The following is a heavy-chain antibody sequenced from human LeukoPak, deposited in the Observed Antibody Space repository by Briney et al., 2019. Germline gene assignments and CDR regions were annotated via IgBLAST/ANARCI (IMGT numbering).Heavy chain of an antibody. CDR3: ARAGGYSSGWYAPRTYYYYYYMDV. D-gene: IGHD6-19*01. CDR2: INPNSGGT. CDR1: GYTFTGYY. J-gene: IGHJ6*03. Sequence: ASVKVSCKASGYTFTGYYMHWVRQAPGQGLEWMGWINPNSGGTNYAQKFQGRVTMTRDTSISTVYMELSSLRSEDTAVYYCARAGGYSSGWYAPRTYYYYYYMDVWGKGTTVTVSS. V-gene: IGHV1-2*02.